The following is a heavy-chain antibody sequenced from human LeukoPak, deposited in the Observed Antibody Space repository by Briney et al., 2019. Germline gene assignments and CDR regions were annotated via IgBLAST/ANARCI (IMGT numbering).Heavy chain of an antibody. CDR3: ARGDQDFDF. J-gene: IGHJ4*02. Sequence: SQTLSLTCGISGDSVSSKSVWNWIRQSPSRGLEWLGRVHYRSKWSKNYAVSVKSRITINPDTSTNQFSLQLSSVTAEDTAVYYCARGDQDFDFWGQGTLVTVSS. V-gene: IGHV6-1*01. D-gene: IGHD5-24*01. CDR2: VHYRSKWSK. CDR1: GDSVSSKSV.